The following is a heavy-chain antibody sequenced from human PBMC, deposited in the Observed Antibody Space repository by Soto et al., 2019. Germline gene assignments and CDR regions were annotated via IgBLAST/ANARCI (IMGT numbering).Heavy chain of an antibody. V-gene: IGHV3-48*03. Sequence: EVQLVESGGGLVQPGGSLRLSCAASGFTFSSYEMNWVRQAPGKGLEWVSYISSSGSTIYYADSVKGRFTISRDNAKNSLYLQMNSLRAEDTAVYYCARDISIVDYYYGMDVWGQGTTVTVSS. CDR1: GFTFSSYE. CDR3: ARDISIVDYYYGMDV. J-gene: IGHJ6*02. CDR2: ISSSGSTI. D-gene: IGHD2-15*01.